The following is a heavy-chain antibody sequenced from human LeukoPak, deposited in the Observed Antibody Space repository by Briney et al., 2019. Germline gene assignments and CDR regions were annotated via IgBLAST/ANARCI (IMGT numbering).Heavy chain of an antibody. Sequence: KTSETLSLTCGVSGGSISSYYWSWVRQPPGKGLEWLGYIPYSGTTNYNPSLRSRVTISVDTSKNQLSLRLSSVTAADTAVYYCARTLVNIGNYIFDSWGQGTLVTVSS. D-gene: IGHD2/OR15-2a*01. CDR1: GGSISSYY. CDR2: IPYSGTT. J-gene: IGHJ4*02. V-gene: IGHV4-59*01. CDR3: ARTLVNIGNYIFDS.